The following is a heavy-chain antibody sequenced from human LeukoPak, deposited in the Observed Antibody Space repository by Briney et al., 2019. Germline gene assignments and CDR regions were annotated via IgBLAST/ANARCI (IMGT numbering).Heavy chain of an antibody. CDR3: ARARITMIVVVTKTLDY. CDR1: GFTFSSYA. CDR2: ISGSGGST. D-gene: IGHD3-22*01. J-gene: IGHJ4*02. V-gene: IGHV3-23*01. Sequence: GGSLRLSCAASGFTFSSYAMSWVRQAPGKGLEWVSAISGSGGSTYYADSVKGRFTIPRDNSKNTLYLQMNSLRAEDTAVYYCARARITMIVVVTKTLDYWGQGTLVTVSS.